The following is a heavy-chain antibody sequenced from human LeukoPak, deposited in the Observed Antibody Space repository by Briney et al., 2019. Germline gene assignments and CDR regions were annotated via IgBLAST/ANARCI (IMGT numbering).Heavy chain of an antibody. D-gene: IGHD2-15*01. CDR2: ISAYNGKT. CDR1: GYTFTSYG. J-gene: IGHJ4*02. Sequence: ASVKVSCKASGYTFTSYGISWVRQAPGQGLEWMGWISAYNGKTNYAQKLQGRVTITTNTSTSTSYMQLRSLRSDDTPVYYCARAPIVVVVAATDYWGQGTLVTVSS. CDR3: ARAPIVVVVAATDY. V-gene: IGHV1-18*01.